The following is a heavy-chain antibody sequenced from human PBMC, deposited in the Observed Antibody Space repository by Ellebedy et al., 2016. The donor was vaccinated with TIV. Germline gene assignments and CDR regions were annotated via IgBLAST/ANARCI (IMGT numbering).Heavy chain of an antibody. J-gene: IGHJ4*02. D-gene: IGHD2-2*01. CDR3: AKGVVVLYHDY. CDR2: IYYSGST. V-gene: IGHV4-39*01. Sequence: SETLSLTRTVSGGSISSSTFYWGWIRQAPGKGLEWIGSIYYSGSTYYNPSLKSRVTISIDTSKNQFSLKLSSVTAADTAVYHCAKGVVVLYHDYWGQGTLVTVSS. CDR1: GGSISSSTFY.